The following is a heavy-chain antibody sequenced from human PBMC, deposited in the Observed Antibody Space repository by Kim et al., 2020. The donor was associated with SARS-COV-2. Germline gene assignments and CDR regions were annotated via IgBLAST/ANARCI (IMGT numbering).Heavy chain of an antibody. CDR2: IYHSGGT. D-gene: IGHD6-19*01. CDR1: GGSISSSNW. CDR3: ARVNSSGWYGYYYYGMDV. Sequence: SETLSLTCAVSGGSISSSNWWSWVRQPPGKGLEWIGEIYHSGGTNYNPSLKSRVTISVDKSKNHFSLKLSSVTAADTAVYYCARVNSSGWYGYYYYGMDVWGQGTTVTVSS. V-gene: IGHV4-4*02. J-gene: IGHJ6*02.